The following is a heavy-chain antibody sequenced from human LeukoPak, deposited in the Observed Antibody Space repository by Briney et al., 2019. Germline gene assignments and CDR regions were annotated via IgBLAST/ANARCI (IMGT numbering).Heavy chain of an antibody. D-gene: IGHD3/OR15-3a*01. CDR2: ISGNGGST. CDR1: GFTFSRYP. V-gene: IGHV3-64*04. Sequence: GRSLRLSCSASGFTFSRYPMHWVRQAPGKGLEYVSAISGNGGSTYYADSVKGRFTISRDNSKNTLYLQMNSLRAEDTAVYYCARGIRFLSGLNWFDPWGQGTLVTVSS. CDR3: ARGIRFLSGLNWFDP. J-gene: IGHJ5*02.